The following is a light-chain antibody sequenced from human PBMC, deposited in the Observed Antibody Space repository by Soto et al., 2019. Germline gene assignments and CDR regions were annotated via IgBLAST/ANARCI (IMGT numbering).Light chain of an antibody. CDR1: SSNIGSNP. CDR2: SNN. V-gene: IGLV1-44*01. J-gene: IGLJ2*01. CDR3: AAWDSSLNAHLL. Sequence: QAVVTQPPSASGTPGQRVTISCSGSSSNIGSNPVNWYQQLPGTAPKLLIYSNNQWPSGVPDRFSGSKSGTSASLAISALQSEDEADYYCAAWDSSLNAHLLFGGGTKLTVL.